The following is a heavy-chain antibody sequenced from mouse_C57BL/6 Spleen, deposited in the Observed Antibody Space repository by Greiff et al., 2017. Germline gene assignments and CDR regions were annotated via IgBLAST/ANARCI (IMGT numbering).Heavy chain of an antibody. V-gene: IGHV5-6*01. CDR1: GFTFSSYG. CDR3: AIDYGGAMDY. D-gene: IGHD1-1*01. Sequence: EVKLVESGGDLVKPGGSLKLTCAASGFTFSSYGMSWVRQTPDKRLEWVATISSGGSYTYYPDSVKGRFTISRDNAKNTLYLQMSSLKSEDTAMYYCAIDYGGAMDYWGQGTSVTVSS. J-gene: IGHJ4*01. CDR2: ISSGGSYT.